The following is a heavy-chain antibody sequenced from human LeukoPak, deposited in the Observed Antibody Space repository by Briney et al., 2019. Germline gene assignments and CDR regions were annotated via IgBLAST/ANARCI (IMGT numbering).Heavy chain of an antibody. D-gene: IGHD3-16*01. J-gene: IGHJ4*02. CDR3: ARIPRGDLPQLDY. CDR2: FDPEDGET. Sequence: ASVKVSCKVSGYTLTELSMHWVRQAPGRGLEWMGGFDPEDGETIYAQKLQGRVTMTTDTSTSTAYMELRSLRSDDTAVYYCARIPRGDLPQLDYWGQGTLVTVSS. V-gene: IGHV1-24*01. CDR1: GYTLTELS.